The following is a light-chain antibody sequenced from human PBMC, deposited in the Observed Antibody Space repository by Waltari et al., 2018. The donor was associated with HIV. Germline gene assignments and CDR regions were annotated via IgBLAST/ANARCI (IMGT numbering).Light chain of an antibody. V-gene: IGKV3-20*01. CDR3: QQYGSSPPGT. Sequence: EIVLTQSPGTLSLSPRERATLSCRASQSVSSSSLAWYQQKPGQAPRLLIYAASSRATGIPDRFSGSGSGTDFTLTISRLEPEDFAVYYCQQYGSSPPGTFGQGTKVEIK. J-gene: IGKJ1*01. CDR1: QSVSSSS. CDR2: AAS.